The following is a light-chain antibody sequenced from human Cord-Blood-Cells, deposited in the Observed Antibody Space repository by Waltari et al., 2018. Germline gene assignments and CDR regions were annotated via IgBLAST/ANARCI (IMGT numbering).Light chain of an antibody. CDR3: QHSYSTPRT. Sequence: DIQMTQSPSSLSAPVGDRVTIPCRASQCISSYLTWYQQKPGQAPKLLFYAASGLQSGVPSRFSGSGSGTDVNLTIRSLQPGDFAPYYCQHSYSTPRTFGQGTKVEIK. J-gene: IGKJ1*01. CDR1: QCISSY. CDR2: AAS. V-gene: IGKV1-39*01.